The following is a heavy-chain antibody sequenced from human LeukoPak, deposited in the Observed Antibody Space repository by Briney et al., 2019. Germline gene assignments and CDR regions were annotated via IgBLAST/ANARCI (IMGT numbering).Heavy chain of an antibody. Sequence: SETLSLTXTVSGGSISSYYWSWIRQPAGKGLEWIGRIYTSGSTNYNPSLKSRVTMSVDTSKNQFSLKLSSVTAADTAVYYCAGRYCSSTSCPFDYWGQGTLVTVSS. D-gene: IGHD2-2*01. CDR2: IYTSGST. CDR3: AGRYCSSTSCPFDY. CDR1: GGSISSYY. V-gene: IGHV4-4*07. J-gene: IGHJ4*02.